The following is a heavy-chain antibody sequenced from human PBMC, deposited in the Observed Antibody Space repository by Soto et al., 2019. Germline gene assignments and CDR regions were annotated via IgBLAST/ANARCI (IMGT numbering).Heavy chain of an antibody. J-gene: IGHJ3*02. Sequence: QVQLVQSGAEVKKPGSSVKVSCKASGGTFSSYTISWVRQAPGQGLEWMGRIIPILGIANYAQKFQGRVTITADKSTSTAYMELSSLRSEDTAVYYCARVQRPPSRLGAFDMWGQGTMVTVSS. CDR3: ARVQRPPSRLGAFDM. CDR1: GGTFSSYT. D-gene: IGHD5-18*01. CDR2: IIPILGIA. V-gene: IGHV1-69*02.